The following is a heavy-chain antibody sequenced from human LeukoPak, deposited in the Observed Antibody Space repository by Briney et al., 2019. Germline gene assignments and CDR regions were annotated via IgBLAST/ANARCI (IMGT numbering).Heavy chain of an antibody. CDR3: VRHNHMDV. CDR1: GYTFTTYS. J-gene: IGHJ6*02. V-gene: IGHV1-46*01. CDR2: INLSGGST. Sequence: ASVKVSCKASGYTFTTYSMHWVRQAPGQGLEWMAIINLSGGSTDYTQKFQGRVTMTRDTSPSTVYMELSGLRSEDTAVYYGVRHNHMDVWGQGTTVTVSS.